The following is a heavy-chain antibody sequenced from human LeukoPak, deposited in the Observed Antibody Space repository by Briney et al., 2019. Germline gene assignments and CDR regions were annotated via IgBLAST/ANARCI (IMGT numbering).Heavy chain of an antibody. CDR1: GYTFTSYY. D-gene: IGHD3-10*01. CDR3: ARVDGSGPNAPNDC. Sequence: GASVKVSCKASGYTFTSYYMHWVRQAPGQGLEWMGIINPSGGSTSYAQKFQGRVTITRDTPATTTYMELSSLRSEDTAVYYCARVDGSGPNAPNDCWGQGSLVTVSS. V-gene: IGHV1-46*01. CDR2: INPSGGST. J-gene: IGHJ4*02.